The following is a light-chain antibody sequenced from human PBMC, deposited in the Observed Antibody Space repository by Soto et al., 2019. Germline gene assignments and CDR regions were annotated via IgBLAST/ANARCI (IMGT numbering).Light chain of an antibody. Sequence: DIQMTQSPSTLAASVGDRVTITCRASQNINRWLAWYQQKPGKAPKVLIYDASSLESGVPSRFSGSGYGTEFTLTITSLQPDDFATYYCQQYDGYFGPGTKVDFQ. V-gene: IGKV1-5*01. CDR2: DAS. J-gene: IGKJ3*01. CDR1: QNINRW. CDR3: QQYDGY.